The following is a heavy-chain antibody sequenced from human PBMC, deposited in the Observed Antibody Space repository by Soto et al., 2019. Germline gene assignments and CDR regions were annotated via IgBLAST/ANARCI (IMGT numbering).Heavy chain of an antibody. J-gene: IGHJ4*02. CDR2: IYYSGGT. D-gene: IGHD1-26*01. V-gene: IGHV4-59*01. CDR1: GGSISSYY. CDR3: ARAGSGSYFSDFDY. Sequence: SETLSLTCTVSGGSISSYYWSWIRQPPGKGLEWIGYIYYSGGTNYNPSLKSRVTISVDTSKNQFSLKLSSVTAADTAVYYCARAGSGSYFSDFDYWGQGTLVTVSS.